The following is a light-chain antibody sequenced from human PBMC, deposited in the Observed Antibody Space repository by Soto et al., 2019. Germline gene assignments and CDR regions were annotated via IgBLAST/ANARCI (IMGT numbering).Light chain of an antibody. CDR2: KAP. CDR1: QSINSW. J-gene: IGKJ4*01. V-gene: IGKV1-5*03. Sequence: DSQMPQSPSTLPASVGVIITITCRASQSINSWLAWYHQKPGKAPQRLIYKAPSFESGVPSRFSGSGSGTEFTLTISSLHSDDFANYYCQQYNTDVTFGGGTKVEI. CDR3: QQYNTDVT.